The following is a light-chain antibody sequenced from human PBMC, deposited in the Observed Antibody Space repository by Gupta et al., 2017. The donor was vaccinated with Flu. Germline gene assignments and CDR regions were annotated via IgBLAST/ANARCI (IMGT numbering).Light chain of an antibody. CDR1: QSINNY. J-gene: IGKJ1*01. CDR2: DAS. CDR3: QRTDSPPWT. Sequence: DIQMTQSPSSLSASVGDRVTITCRASQSINNYLNWYQQKPGKAPELLIYDASMVQSGVSSRFSGRASGTDFTLTIGMRQPEDFTTYSCQRTDSPPWTFGQGTRVEIK. V-gene: IGKV1-39*01.